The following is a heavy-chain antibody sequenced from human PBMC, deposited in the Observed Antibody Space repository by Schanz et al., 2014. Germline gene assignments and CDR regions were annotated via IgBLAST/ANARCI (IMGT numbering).Heavy chain of an antibody. V-gene: IGHV3-30*02. CDR1: GFTFSSYG. D-gene: IGHD3-22*01. Sequence: QVQLVESGGGVVQPGGSLRLSCAASGFTFSSYGMHWVRQAPGKGLEWVAFIRYDGSNKYYADTVKGRFTISRDNSKKTLYPQMNSLRTKDTPVSSCAKSYDPSGYSGFDSWGQGTLVTVSS. CDR3: AKSYDPSGYSGFDS. J-gene: IGHJ4*02. CDR2: IRYDGSNK.